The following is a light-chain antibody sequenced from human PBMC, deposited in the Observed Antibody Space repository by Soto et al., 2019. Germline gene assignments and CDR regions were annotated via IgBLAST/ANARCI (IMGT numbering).Light chain of an antibody. CDR3: CSYAGTSTWV. J-gene: IGLJ3*02. V-gene: IGLV2-23*01. CDR1: SSDVASYNL. CDR2: EGT. Sequence: QSALTQPASVSGSPGQSITISCTGTSSDVASYNLVSWYQLHPGKAPKLMIYEGTKRPSGVSNRFSGSKSGNTASLTISGLQAEDEADYYCCSYAGTSTWVFGGGTKLTVL.